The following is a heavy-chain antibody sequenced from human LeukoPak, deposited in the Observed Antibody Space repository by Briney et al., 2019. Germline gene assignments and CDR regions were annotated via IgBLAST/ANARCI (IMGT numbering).Heavy chain of an antibody. CDR2: IIPIFGTA. CDR1: GGTFSSYA. CDR3: ARSSIAARDYYYYYYMDV. J-gene: IGHJ6*03. V-gene: IGHV1-69*05. D-gene: IGHD6-6*01. Sequence: SVKLSCTASGGTFSSYAISWVRQAPGQGLEWMGGIIPIFGTANYAQKFQGRVTITTDESTSTAYMELSSLRSEDTAVYYCARSSIAARDYYYYYYMDVWGKGTTITVSS.